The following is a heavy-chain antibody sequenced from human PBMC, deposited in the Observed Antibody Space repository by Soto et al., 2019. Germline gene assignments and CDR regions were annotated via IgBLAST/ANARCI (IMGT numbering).Heavy chain of an antibody. CDR3: ARGSSILITGTTSSDY. V-gene: IGHV1-8*01. CDR1: GYTFTSYD. CDR2: MNPNSGNT. J-gene: IGHJ4*02. D-gene: IGHD1-7*01. Sequence: ASVKVSCKASGYTFTSYDINWVRQATGQGLEWMGWMNPNSGNTGYAQKFQGRVTMTRNTSISTAYTELSSLRSEDTAVYYCARGSSILITGTTSSDYWGQGTLVTVSS.